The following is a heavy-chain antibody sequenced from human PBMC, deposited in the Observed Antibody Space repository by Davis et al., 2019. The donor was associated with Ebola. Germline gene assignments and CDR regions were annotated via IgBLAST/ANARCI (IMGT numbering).Heavy chain of an antibody. D-gene: IGHD1-14*01. CDR1: GYAFNNYW. CDR2: IYPAYSDV. J-gene: IGHJ4*02. V-gene: IGHV5-51*01. CDR3: AKTLRAGRYYFDY. Sequence: GGSLRLSCKVSGYAFNNYWIAWVRQMPGRGLEWMGIIYPAYSDVRYSPSFEGQVTLSVDTSISTAYLQFESLKGSDTAMYYCAKTLRAGRYYFDYWGQGTLVTVSS.